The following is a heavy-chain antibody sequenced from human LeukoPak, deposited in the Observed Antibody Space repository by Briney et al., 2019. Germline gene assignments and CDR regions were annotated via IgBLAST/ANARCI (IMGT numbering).Heavy chain of an antibody. Sequence: PSETLSLTCTVSGGSISSYYWSWIRQPPGKGLEWIGYIYTSGSTNYNPSLKSRVTISVDTSKNQFSLKLSSVTAADTAVYYCARHSSDFGDSRFDYWGQGTLVTVSS. CDR1: GGSISSYY. CDR2: IYTSGST. V-gene: IGHV4-4*09. CDR3: ARHSSDFGDSRFDY. J-gene: IGHJ4*02. D-gene: IGHD3-3*01.